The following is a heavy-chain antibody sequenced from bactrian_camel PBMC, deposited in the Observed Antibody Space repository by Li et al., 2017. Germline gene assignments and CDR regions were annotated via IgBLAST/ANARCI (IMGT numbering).Heavy chain of an antibody. D-gene: IGHD1*01. CDR2: MDSDGVT. Sequence: HVQLVESGGGSVQAGGSLRLSCAGAVYTYSTKCIGWFRQAPGKQREGVAVMDSDGVTTYSDPVKGRFTVTSDSAKHTLYLQMNNLKPEDTAKYYCACGPGRGDECASGMRNFQRFGYWGQGTQVTVS. J-gene: IGHJ6*01. V-gene: IGHV3S53*01. CDR3: ACGPGRGDECASGMRNFQRFGY. CDR1: VYTYSTKC.